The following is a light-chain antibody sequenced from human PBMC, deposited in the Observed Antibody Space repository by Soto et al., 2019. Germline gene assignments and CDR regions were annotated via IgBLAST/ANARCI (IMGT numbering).Light chain of an antibody. V-gene: IGKV3-20*01. Sequence: EVVLTQSPGTLSLSPGERGTLSCRASQSVSSRLAWYQHTPGQAPRLLISGASSRATGIPDRFSGSGSGTDFTLTISRLEPEDFALYYCQHYGASPITFGQGTRLEIK. CDR2: GAS. J-gene: IGKJ5*01. CDR1: QSVSSR. CDR3: QHYGASPIT.